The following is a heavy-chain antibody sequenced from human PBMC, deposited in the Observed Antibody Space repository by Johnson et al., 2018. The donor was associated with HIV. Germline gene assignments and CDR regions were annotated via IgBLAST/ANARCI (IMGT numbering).Heavy chain of an antibody. CDR2: ISWDGGST. D-gene: IGHD6-19*01. CDR3: ARDRPSGWPDAFDI. V-gene: IGHV3-43*01. CDR1: GFTFDDYT. Sequence: VQLVESGGGVVQPGRSLRLSCAASGFTFDDYTMHWVRQAPGKGLEWVSLISWDGGSTYYADSVKGRFTISRDNSKNTLYLQMNSLRAEDTAVYYCARDRPSGWPDAFDIWGQGTMVTVSS. J-gene: IGHJ3*02.